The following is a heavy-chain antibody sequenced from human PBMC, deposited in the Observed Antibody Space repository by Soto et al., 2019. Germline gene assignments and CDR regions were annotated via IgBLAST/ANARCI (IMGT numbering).Heavy chain of an antibody. D-gene: IGHD4-17*01. CDR3: AREGGYGDWEGGY. V-gene: IGHV4-59*01. CDR1: GGSISSYY. Sequence: QVQLQESGPGLVKPSETLSLTCTVSGGSISSYYWSWIRQPPGKGLEWIGYIYYSGSTNYNPSLKSRVTISVDTSKNQFSLKLSSVTAADMAVYYCAREGGYGDWEGGYWGQGTLVTVSS. CDR2: IYYSGST. J-gene: IGHJ4*02.